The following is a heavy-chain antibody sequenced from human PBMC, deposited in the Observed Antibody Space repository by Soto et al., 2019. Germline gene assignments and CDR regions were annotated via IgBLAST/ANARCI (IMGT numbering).Heavy chain of an antibody. D-gene: IGHD2-15*01. V-gene: IGHV3-23*01. CDR2: ISDSGGST. CDR1: GFTFSSYA. CDR3: ANGCGGTCYSRIHY. Sequence: EVQLLESGGGLVQPGGSLRLSFEASGFTFSSYAMSWVLQAPGKGLEWVSGISDSGGSTYYADSVKGRFTISRDNSKNTLYLQMNSLRAEDTAVYYCANGCGGTCYSRIHYWGQGTLVTVSS. J-gene: IGHJ4*02.